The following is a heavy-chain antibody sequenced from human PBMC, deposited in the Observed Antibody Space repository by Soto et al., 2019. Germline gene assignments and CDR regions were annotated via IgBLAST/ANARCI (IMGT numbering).Heavy chain of an antibody. CDR3: ARGGLYGDSRRDHYYGMDV. V-gene: IGHV1-2*04. D-gene: IGHD4-17*01. Sequence: ASVKVSCKASGDTFPTYDINWVRQAPGQGVEWMGWINPNSGGTNYAQKFQGWVTMTRDTSISTAYMELSRLRSDDTAVYYCARGGLYGDSRRDHYYGMDVWGQGTTVTVSS. CDR2: INPNSGGT. CDR1: GDTFPTYD. J-gene: IGHJ6*02.